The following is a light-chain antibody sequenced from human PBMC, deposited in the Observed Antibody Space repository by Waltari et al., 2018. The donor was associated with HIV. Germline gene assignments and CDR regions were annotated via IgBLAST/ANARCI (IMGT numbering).Light chain of an antibody. CDR2: DVS. CDR1: SSDVGGYNY. J-gene: IGLJ1*01. Sequence: QSALTQPRSVSGSPGQSVTIPCTGPSSDVGGYNYVSWYQQHPGKAPKLRIFDVSKRPSGVPDRFSGSRSGNTASLTISGLQAEDEADYYCCSYAGSYTYVFGTGTKVTVL. V-gene: IGLV2-11*01. CDR3: CSYAGSYTYV.